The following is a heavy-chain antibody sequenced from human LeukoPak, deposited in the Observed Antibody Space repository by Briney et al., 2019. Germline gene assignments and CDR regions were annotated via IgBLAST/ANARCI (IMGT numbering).Heavy chain of an antibody. V-gene: IGHV3-21*01. CDR3: ARNPYYYDSSGHFDY. J-gene: IGHJ4*02. CDR1: GFTFSSYS. Sequence: PGGSLRLSXAASGFTFSSYSVNWVRQAPGKGLEWVSSISSSSSYIYYADSVKGRFTISRDNAKYSLYLQMNSLRAEDTAVYYCARNPYYYDSSGHFDYWSQGTLVTVSS. CDR2: ISSSSSYI. D-gene: IGHD3-22*01.